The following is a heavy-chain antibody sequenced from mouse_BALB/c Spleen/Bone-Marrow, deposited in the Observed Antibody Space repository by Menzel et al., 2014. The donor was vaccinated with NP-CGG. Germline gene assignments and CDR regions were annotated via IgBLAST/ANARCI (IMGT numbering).Heavy chain of an antibody. CDR3: ARPDPWFAY. CDR2: ISSGGSYI. V-gene: IGHV5-9-3*01. J-gene: IGHJ3*01. CDR1: GFTFSGYA. Sequence: EVQLVESGGGLVKPGGSLKLSCAASGFTFSGYAMSWVRQSPEKRLEWVATISSGGSYIHYPDSVKGRFTISRDNAKNTLYPQMSSLRSEDTAIYYCARPDPWFAYWGQGTLVTVSA.